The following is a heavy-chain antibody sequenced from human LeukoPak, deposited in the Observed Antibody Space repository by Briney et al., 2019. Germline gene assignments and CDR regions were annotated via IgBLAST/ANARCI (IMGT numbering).Heavy chain of an antibody. CDR1: GYTFTSYA. J-gene: IGHJ6*03. Sequence: GASVKVSCKASGYTFTSYAMNRVRQAPGQRLEWMGWINAGNGNTKYSQEFQGRVTITRDTSASTAYMELSSLRSEDMAVYYCARGYNWKPYYMDVWGKGTTVTVSS. CDR3: ARGYNWKPYYMDV. CDR2: INAGNGNT. V-gene: IGHV1-3*03. D-gene: IGHD1-20*01.